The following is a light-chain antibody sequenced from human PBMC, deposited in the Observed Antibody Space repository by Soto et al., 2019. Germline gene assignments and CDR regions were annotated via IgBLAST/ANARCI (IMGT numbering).Light chain of an antibody. CDR2: NND. Sequence: QSVLTQPPSASGTPGQRVTISCSGGSSNIGTNSVNWYQQLPGRAPKLLIYNNDLRPSGVPDRFSGSKSGTSASLAISGLQSEDEADYYCAAWDDSLNGFYVFGIGTKLT. CDR3: AAWDDSLNGFYV. CDR1: SSNIGTNS. J-gene: IGLJ1*01. V-gene: IGLV1-44*01.